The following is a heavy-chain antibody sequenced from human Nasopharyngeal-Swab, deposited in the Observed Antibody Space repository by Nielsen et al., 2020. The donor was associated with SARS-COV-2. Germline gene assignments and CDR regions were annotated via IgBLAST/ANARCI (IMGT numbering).Heavy chain of an antibody. J-gene: IGHJ3*02. CDR2: IRTYNGDT. CDR3: ARVPVYSGTYYAFDI. D-gene: IGHD1-26*01. Sequence: ASVKVSCKASGYTFTNYGITWVRQAPGQGLEWMAWIRTYNGDTRYAQNFQGRVTATTDTSTTTAYMEVRSLRSDDTAVYYCARVPVYSGTYYAFDIWGQGTMVTVSS. CDR1: GYTFTNYG. V-gene: IGHV1-18*01.